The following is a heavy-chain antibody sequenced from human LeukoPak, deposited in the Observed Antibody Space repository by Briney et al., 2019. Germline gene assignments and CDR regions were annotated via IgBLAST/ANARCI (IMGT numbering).Heavy chain of an antibody. D-gene: IGHD6-6*01. CDR3: ARASLSHSGYHYYYMDL. CDR1: GSTFTGYY. J-gene: IGHJ6*03. CDR2: INPNSGGT. Sequence: ASVKVSCKASGSTFTGYYMHWVRQAPGQGLEWMGWINPNSGGTNYAQKFQGRVTMTRDTSISTAYMELSRLRSDDTAVYYCARASLSHSGYHYYYMDLWGKGTTVTVSS. V-gene: IGHV1-2*02.